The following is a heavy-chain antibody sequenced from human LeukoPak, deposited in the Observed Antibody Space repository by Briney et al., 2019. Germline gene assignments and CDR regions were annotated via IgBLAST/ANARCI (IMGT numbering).Heavy chain of an antibody. CDR1: GGSISSSSYF. V-gene: IGHV4-39*01. Sequence: NPSETLSLTCTVSGGSISSSSYFWGWIRQPPGKGLEWIGSIYYSGSTYYNPSLKSRVTISVDTSKNQFSLKLRSVTAADTAVYYCARGSNSRGFDPWGQGTLVTVSS. CDR3: ARGSNSRGFDP. D-gene: IGHD4-23*01. J-gene: IGHJ5*02. CDR2: IYYSGST.